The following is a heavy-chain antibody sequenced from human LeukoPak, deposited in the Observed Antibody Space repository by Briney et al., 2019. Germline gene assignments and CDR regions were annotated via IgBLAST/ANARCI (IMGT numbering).Heavy chain of an antibody. J-gene: IGHJ5*02. CDR1: GGTFSSYA. Sequence: SVKVSCKASGGTFSSYAISWVRQAPGQGLEWMGRIIPILGIANYAQKFQGRVTITADKSTSTAYMELSSLRSEDTAVYYCARDSEDCSGGSCYSDWFDPWGQGTLVTVSS. CDR3: ARDSEDCSGGSCYSDWFDP. CDR2: IIPILGIA. D-gene: IGHD2-15*01. V-gene: IGHV1-69*04.